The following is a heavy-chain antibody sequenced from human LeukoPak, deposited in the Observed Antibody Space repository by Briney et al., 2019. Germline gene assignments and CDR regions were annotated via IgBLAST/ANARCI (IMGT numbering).Heavy chain of an antibody. D-gene: IGHD3-3*01. CDR2: ISRDGGRT. Sequence: GGSLRLSCAASGFTSGFTFDDYGMNWVRQVPGKGLEWVSGISRDGGRTGYADSVQGRFTITRDNAKNSLYLQMNSLRAEDTALYYCARVPRLDVLRFLEWLLYEGGYFDYWGQGTLVTVSS. J-gene: IGHJ4*02. CDR1: GFTFDDYG. CDR3: ARVPRLDVLRFLEWLLYEGGYFDY. V-gene: IGHV3-20*04.